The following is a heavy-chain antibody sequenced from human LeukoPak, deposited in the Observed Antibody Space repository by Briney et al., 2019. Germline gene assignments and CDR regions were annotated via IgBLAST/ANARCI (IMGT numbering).Heavy chain of an antibody. CDR3: ARVYDLWSGSPLDY. CDR1: GYTFTGYY. CDR2: ISTFNGNT. Sequence: ASVKVSCKASGYTFTGYYMHWVRQAPGQGLEWMGWISTFNGNTHYAQKVQDRVTMTTDTSTGTAYMDLRSLKSDDTAVYYCARVYDLWSGSPLDYWGQGTLVTVSS. J-gene: IGHJ4*02. V-gene: IGHV1-18*04. D-gene: IGHD3-3*01.